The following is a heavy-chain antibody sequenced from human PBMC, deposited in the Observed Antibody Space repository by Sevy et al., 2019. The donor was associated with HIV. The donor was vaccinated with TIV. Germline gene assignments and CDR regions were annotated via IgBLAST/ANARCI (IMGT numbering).Heavy chain of an antibody. CDR1: GDSISSYY. CDR3: ARGYGSGIPFDY. J-gene: IGHJ4*02. V-gene: IGHV4-59*13. Sequence: SETLSLTCTVSGDSISSYYWSWIRQPPGKGLEWIGYIYYSGSTNYNPSLKSRVTISVDTSKNQFSLKLSSVTAADTAVYYCARGYGSGIPFDYWGQGTLVTVSS. CDR2: IYYSGST. D-gene: IGHD3-10*01.